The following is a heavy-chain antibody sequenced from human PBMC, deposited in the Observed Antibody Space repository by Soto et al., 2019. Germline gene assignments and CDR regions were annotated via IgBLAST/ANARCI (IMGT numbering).Heavy chain of an antibody. V-gene: IGHV5-51*01. J-gene: IGHJ6*03. CDR3: ARHGRTNEGGYHDTYYYYYYYMDV. CDR2: IYPGDSDT. D-gene: IGHD3-22*01. CDR1: GYSFTSYW. Sequence: GESLKISCKGSGYSFTSYWICWVRQMPGKGLEWMGIIYPGDSDTRYSPSFQGQVTISADKSISTAYLQWSSLKASDTAMYYYARHGRTNEGGYHDTYYYYYYYMDVWGKGTTVTVSS.